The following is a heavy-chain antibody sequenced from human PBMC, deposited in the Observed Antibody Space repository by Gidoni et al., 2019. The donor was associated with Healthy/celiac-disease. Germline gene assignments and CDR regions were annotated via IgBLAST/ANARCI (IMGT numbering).Heavy chain of an antibody. CDR3: ARDFDIAAAGLDY. V-gene: IGHV4-4*02. CDR1: GGSISSSNW. CDR2: IYHSGST. D-gene: IGHD6-13*01. Sequence: LTCAVSGGSISSSNWWSWVRQPPGKGLEWIGEIYHSGSTNYNPSLKGRVTISVDKSKNQFSLKLSSVTAADTAVYYCARDFDIAAAGLDYWGQGTLVTVSS. J-gene: IGHJ4*02.